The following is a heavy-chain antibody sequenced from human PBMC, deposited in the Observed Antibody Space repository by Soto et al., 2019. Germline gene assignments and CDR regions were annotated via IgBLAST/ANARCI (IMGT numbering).Heavy chain of an antibody. J-gene: IGHJ4*02. D-gene: IGHD3-22*01. CDR1: GFTFSSYA. CDR2: ISGSGGSI. Sequence: EVQLLESGGGLVQPGGSLRLSCAASGFTFSSYAMSWVRQAPGRGREWVSAISGSGGSIYYADSVKGRFTISRDNAKNSLYLQMNSLRAEDTAVYYCARHPPNNSAYYMYWGQGTLVTVSS. V-gene: IGHV3-23*01. CDR3: ARHPPNNSAYYMY.